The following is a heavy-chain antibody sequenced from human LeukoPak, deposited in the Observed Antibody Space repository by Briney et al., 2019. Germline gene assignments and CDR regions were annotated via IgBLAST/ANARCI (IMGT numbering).Heavy chain of an antibody. D-gene: IGHD2-21*02. CDR3: ARTYCGGDCYYTYFDY. J-gene: IGHJ4*02. V-gene: IGHV5-51*01. CDR1: GYSFTSYW. Sequence: PGESLKISCKGSGYSFTSYWIGWVRQMPGEGLEWMGIIYPGDSDTRYSPSFQGQVTISADKSINTAYLQWSSLKASDTAMYYCARTYCGGDCYYTYFDYWGQGTLVTVSS. CDR2: IYPGDSDT.